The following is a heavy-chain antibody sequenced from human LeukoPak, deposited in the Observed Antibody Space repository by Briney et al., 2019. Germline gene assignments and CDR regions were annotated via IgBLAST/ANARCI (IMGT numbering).Heavy chain of an antibody. J-gene: IGHJ6*02. CDR3: AKGEDCSSTSCYRHYYYGMDV. CDR2: ISGSGGST. CDR1: GFTFSSYA. V-gene: IGHV3-23*01. Sequence: PGGSLRLSCAASGFTFSSYAMSWVRQAPGKGLEWVSAISGSGGSTYYADSVKGRFTISRDNSKNTLYLQMNSLRAEDTAVYYCAKGEDCSSTSCYRHYYYGMDVWGQGTTVTVSS. D-gene: IGHD2-2*01.